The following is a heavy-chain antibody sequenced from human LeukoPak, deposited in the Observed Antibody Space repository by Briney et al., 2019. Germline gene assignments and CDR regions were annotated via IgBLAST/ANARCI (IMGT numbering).Heavy chain of an antibody. CDR1: GFTFSNAW. CDR2: IKSKTDGGTT. D-gene: IGHD6-13*01. J-gene: IGHJ6*02. V-gene: IGHV3-15*01. Sequence: TGGSLRLSCAASGFTFSNAWMSWVRQAPGKGLEWVGRIKSKTDGGTTDYAAPVKGRFTISRDDSKNTLYLQMNSLKTEDTAVYYCTVGYSSSWYGSTRYYGMDVWGQGTTVTVSS. CDR3: TVGYSSSWYGSTRYYGMDV.